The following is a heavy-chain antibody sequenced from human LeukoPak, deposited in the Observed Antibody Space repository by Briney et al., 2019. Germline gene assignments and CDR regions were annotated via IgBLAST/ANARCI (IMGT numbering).Heavy chain of an antibody. CDR2: ISGSGGST. J-gene: IGHJ4*02. D-gene: IGHD6-19*01. V-gene: IGHV3-23*01. CDR3: AKMGSGWYDPEDLDY. Sequence: GGSLRLSCAASGFTFSSYAMSWVRQAPGKGLEWVSTISGSGGSTYYADSVKGRFTISRDNSKNTLYLQMNSLRAEDTAVYHCAKMGSGWYDPEDLDYWGQGTLVTVSS. CDR1: GFTFSSYA.